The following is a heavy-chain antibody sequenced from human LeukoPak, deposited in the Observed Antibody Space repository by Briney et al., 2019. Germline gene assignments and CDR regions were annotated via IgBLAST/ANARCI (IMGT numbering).Heavy chain of an antibody. Sequence: GGSLRLSCAASGFTFSSYSMNWVRQAPGKGLEWVSSISSSSSYIYYADSVKGRFTISRDNSKNTLYLQMNSLRAEDTAVYYCANHASGCYYNSDYWGQGTLVTVSA. D-gene: IGHD3-10*01. J-gene: IGHJ4*02. CDR3: ANHASGCYYNSDY. V-gene: IGHV3-21*04. CDR1: GFTFSSYS. CDR2: ISSSSSYI.